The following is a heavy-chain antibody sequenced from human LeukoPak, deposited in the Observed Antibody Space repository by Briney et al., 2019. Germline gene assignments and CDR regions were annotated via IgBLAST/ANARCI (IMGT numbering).Heavy chain of an antibody. CDR1: GGSISSYY. Sequence: PSETLSLTCTVSGGSISSYYWSWIRQPPGKGLEWIGYIYYSGSTNYNPSLKSRVTISVDTSKNQFSLKLSSVTAADTAVYYCARDARSIAVAGDAFDIWGQGTMVTVSS. CDR2: IYYSGST. CDR3: ARDARSIAVAGDAFDI. J-gene: IGHJ3*02. V-gene: IGHV4-59*12. D-gene: IGHD6-19*01.